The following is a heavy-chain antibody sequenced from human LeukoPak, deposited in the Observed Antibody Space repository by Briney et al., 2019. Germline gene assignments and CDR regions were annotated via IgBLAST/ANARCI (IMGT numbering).Heavy chain of an antibody. D-gene: IGHD3-22*01. V-gene: IGHV4-34*01. CDR3: ARVPQSPSYYYDSSGYYFWFNP. CDR1: GGSFSGYY. J-gene: IGHJ5*02. Sequence: SETLSLTCAVYGGSFSGYYWGWIRQPPGKGLEWIGEINHSGSTNYNPSLKSRVTISVDTSKNQFSLKLSSVTAADTAVYYCARVPQSPSYYYDSSGYYFWFNPWGQGTLVTVSS. CDR2: INHSGST.